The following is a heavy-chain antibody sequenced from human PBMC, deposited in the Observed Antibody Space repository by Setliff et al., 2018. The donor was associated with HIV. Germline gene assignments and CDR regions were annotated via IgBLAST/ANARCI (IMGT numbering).Heavy chain of an antibody. CDR2: ILYNGTT. CDR1: GGSVSSDDYY. D-gene: IGHD4-17*01. Sequence: SETLSLTCAVSGGSVSSDDYYWAWIRQFPGKGLEWIGYILYNGTTYYNPSIKSRVAITKDTSKNQVSLHLTSMTVVDTAIYYCSRGTTAPDSIPDLWGQGISVTVSS. V-gene: IGHV4-31*11. CDR3: SRGTTAPDSIPDL. J-gene: IGHJ5*02.